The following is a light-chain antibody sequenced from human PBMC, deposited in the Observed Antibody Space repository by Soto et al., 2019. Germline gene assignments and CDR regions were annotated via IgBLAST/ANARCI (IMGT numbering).Light chain of an antibody. Sequence: DIQMTQSPSTLSASVGARVTITCRASQSISSWLAWYQQKLGRAPRLLIYDASRLESGVPSRFSGSGYGTEFTLTISSLQPDDFATYYCQQYSSYWTFGQGTKVDIK. CDR1: QSISSW. J-gene: IGKJ1*01. CDR2: DAS. CDR3: QQYSSYWT. V-gene: IGKV1-5*01.